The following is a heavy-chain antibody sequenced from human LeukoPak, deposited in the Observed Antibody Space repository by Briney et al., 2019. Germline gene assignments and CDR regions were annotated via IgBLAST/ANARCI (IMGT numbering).Heavy chain of an antibody. J-gene: IGHJ4*02. CDR1: GGSFSGYY. D-gene: IGHD3-22*01. Sequence: KPSETLSLTCAVYGGSFSGYYWSWIRQPPGKGLEWIGEINHSGSTNYNPSLKGRVTISVDTSKNQFSLKLSSVTAADTAVYYCARGRTYYDSSGYYYAPAPFDYWGQGTLVTVSS. V-gene: IGHV4-34*01. CDR3: ARGRTYYDSSGYYYAPAPFDY. CDR2: INHSGST.